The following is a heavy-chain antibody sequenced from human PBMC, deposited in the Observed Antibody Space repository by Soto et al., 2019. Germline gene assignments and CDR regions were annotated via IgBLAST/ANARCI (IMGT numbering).Heavy chain of an antibody. J-gene: IGHJ4*02. CDR2: ISYDGSNK. CDR1: GFPFSSYA. D-gene: IGHD6-19*01. CDR3: ARDLRSIALAGLFDY. Sequence: GGSLRLSCAASGFPFSSYAMHLVRQSPGKGLEWVAVISYDGSNKYYADSVKGRFTISRDNSKNTLYLQMNSLRAEDTAVYYCARDLRSIALAGLFDYWGQGTRATV. V-gene: IGHV3-30-3*01.